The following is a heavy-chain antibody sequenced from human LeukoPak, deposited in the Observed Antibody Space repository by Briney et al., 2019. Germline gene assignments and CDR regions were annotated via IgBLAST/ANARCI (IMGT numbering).Heavy chain of an antibody. CDR1: GGSISSYY. Sequence: SETLSLTCTVSGGSISSYYWNWIRQPPGKGLEWIGEINHSGSTNYNPSLKSRVTISVDRSKNQFSLKLSSVTAADTAVYDCARDSSGYSDYWGQGTLVTVSS. J-gene: IGHJ4*02. D-gene: IGHD3-22*01. CDR2: INHSGST. CDR3: ARDSSGYSDY. V-gene: IGHV4-34*01.